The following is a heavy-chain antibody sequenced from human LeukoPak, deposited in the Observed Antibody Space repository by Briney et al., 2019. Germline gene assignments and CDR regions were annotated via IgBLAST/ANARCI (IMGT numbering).Heavy chain of an antibody. V-gene: IGHV4-34*01. J-gene: IGHJ5*02. CDR3: ARSKVPATGNWFDP. CDR2: INHSGST. D-gene: IGHD2-21*02. CDR1: TGSFSGYY. Sequence: SETLSLTCAVYTGSFSGYYWSWIRQPPGKGLEWIGEINHSGSTNYNPSLKSRVTISVDTSKSQFSLKLSSVTAADTAVYYCARSKVPATGNWFDPWGQGTLVTVSS.